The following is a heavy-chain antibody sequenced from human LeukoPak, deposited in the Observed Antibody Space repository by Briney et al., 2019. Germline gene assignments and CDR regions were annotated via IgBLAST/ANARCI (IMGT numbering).Heavy chain of an antibody. J-gene: IGHJ3*02. CDR3: ATAKLAVFDI. D-gene: IGHD6-19*01. CDR1: GYTLTELS. Sequence: ASVNVSCKVSGYTLTELSMHWVRQAPGKGLEWMGGFYPEDIETIYAQKFQGRVTMTEDTSTDTAYMELSSLRSEATAVYSCATAKLAVFDIWGQGTMVTVSS. CDR2: FYPEDIET. V-gene: IGHV1-24*01.